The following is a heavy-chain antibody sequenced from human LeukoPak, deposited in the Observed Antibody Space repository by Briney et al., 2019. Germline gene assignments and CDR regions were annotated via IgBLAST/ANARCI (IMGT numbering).Heavy chain of an antibody. J-gene: IGHJ4*02. CDR1: GFTFSSYW. V-gene: IGHV3-7*01. CDR2: IKQDGSEK. CDR3: AREEEGGDFDY. D-gene: IGHD2-21*01. Sequence: GGSLRLSCAASGFTFSSYWMSWVRQAPGKGLEWVANIKQDGSEKYYVDSVKGRFTISRDNAKNTLYLQMGSLRAEDMAVYYCAREEEGGDFDYWGQGTLVTVSS.